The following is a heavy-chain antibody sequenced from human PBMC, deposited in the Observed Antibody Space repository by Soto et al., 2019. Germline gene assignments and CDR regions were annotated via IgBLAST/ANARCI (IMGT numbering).Heavy chain of an antibody. V-gene: IGHV2-5*02. Sequence: SGPTLVNTTQTLTMTFTFSGFSLSTRGVGVGWIRQPPGKALEWLALFYWDGNKRYSPSLKSRITIAKDTSKNQVVLTMTNMDPVDTATYYCSHRVTFFGVIITGFDYWGQGILVTVSS. CDR1: GFSLSTRGVG. D-gene: IGHD3-3*01. J-gene: IGHJ4*02. CDR3: SHRVTFFGVIITGFDY. CDR2: FYWDGNK.